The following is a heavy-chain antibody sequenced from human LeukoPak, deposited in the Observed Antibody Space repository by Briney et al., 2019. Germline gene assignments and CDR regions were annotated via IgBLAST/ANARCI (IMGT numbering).Heavy chain of an antibody. CDR3: ARFRGVGANPSGDAFDI. V-gene: IGHV3-23*01. CDR1: GGTFSSYA. J-gene: IGHJ3*02. CDR2: ISGSGGST. Sequence: SCKASGGTFSSYAMSWVRQAPGKGLEWVSAISGSGGSTYYADSVKGRFTISRDNSKNTLYLQMNSLRAEDTAVYYCARFRGVGANPSGDAFDIWGQGTMVTVSS. D-gene: IGHD1-26*01.